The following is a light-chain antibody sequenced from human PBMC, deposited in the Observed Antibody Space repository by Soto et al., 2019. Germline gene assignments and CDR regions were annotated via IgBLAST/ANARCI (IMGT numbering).Light chain of an antibody. CDR1: QSVNQK. V-gene: IGKV3-15*01. J-gene: IGKJ3*01. CDR3: QQYGSSEFT. CDR2: VAS. Sequence: EIVLTQSPATLSVSPGERATLSCRASQSVNQKLGWYQQKPGQAPRLLIYVASYRATGIPARFSGSGSGTEYTLTISRLEPEDFAVYYCQQYGSSEFTFGPGTKVDIK.